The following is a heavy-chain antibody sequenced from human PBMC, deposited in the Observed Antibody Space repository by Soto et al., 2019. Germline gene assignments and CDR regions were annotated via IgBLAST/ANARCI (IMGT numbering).Heavy chain of an antibody. D-gene: IGHD5-18*01. V-gene: IGHV1-18*04. CDR3: ARVIGYNYGPNWFDP. CDR2: ISTYNGDT. J-gene: IGHJ5*02. CDR1: GYTFTSYG. Sequence: QVQLVQSGAEVKKPGASVKVSCKASGYTFTSYGISWVRQAPGQGLEWMGWISTYNGDTNYAQNLQGRVTMTTETSTSTAYMELRSLRSDDTAVYYCARVIGYNYGPNWFDPWGQGTLVTVSS.